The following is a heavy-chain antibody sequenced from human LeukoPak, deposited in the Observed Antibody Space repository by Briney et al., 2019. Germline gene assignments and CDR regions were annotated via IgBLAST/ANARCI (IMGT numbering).Heavy chain of an antibody. V-gene: IGHV1-46*01. CDR2: INPSGGST. Sequence: GASVKVSCKASGYTFTSYYMHWVRRAPGQGLEWMGIINPSGGSTSYAQKFQGRVTMTRDTSTSTVYMELSSLRSEDTAVYYCAVSGWYLRSPDYWGQGTLVTVSS. J-gene: IGHJ4*02. D-gene: IGHD6-19*01. CDR3: AVSGWYLRSPDY. CDR1: GYTFTSYY.